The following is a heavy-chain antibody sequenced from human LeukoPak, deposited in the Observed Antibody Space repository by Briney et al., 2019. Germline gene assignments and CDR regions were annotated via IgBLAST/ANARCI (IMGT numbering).Heavy chain of an antibody. D-gene: IGHD6-13*01. V-gene: IGHV3-30*18. CDR2: ISSDGSNK. Sequence: GGSLRLSCAASGFTFSSYGIHWVRQAPGKGLEWVAVISSDGSNKYYADSVKGRFTISRDNSKNTLYLQMNSLKPEDTAVYYCAKGAAAGSFDYWGQGTLVTVSS. CDR3: AKGAAAGSFDY. J-gene: IGHJ4*02. CDR1: GFTFSSYG.